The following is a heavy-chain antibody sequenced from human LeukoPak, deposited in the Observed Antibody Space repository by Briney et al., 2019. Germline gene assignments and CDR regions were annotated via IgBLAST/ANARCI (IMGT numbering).Heavy chain of an antibody. CDR3: ARPYYYDSSAYYYYFDY. Sequence: GESLKISCKGSGYSFISYWIGWVRQMPGKGLEWMGIIYPDDSDTTYSPSFQGQVTISVDKSIGTAYLQWSSLKASDTAMYYCARPYYYDSSAYYYYFDYWGQGTLVTVSS. V-gene: IGHV5-51*01. CDR1: GYSFISYW. D-gene: IGHD3-22*01. J-gene: IGHJ4*02. CDR2: IYPDDSDT.